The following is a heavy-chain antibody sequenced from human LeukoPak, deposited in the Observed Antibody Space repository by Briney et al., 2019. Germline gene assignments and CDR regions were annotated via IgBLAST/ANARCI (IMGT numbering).Heavy chain of an antibody. J-gene: IGHJ3*02. D-gene: IGHD3-22*01. CDR1: GGTFSSYA. CDR2: IIPIFGTA. Sequence: ASVKVSCKASGGTFSSYAISLVRQAPGQGLEWMGGIIPIFGTANYAQKFQGRVAITADESTSTAYMELSSLRSEDTAVYYCARGPYDSSGYYGAFDIWGQGTMVTVSS. V-gene: IGHV1-69*13. CDR3: ARGPYDSSGYYGAFDI.